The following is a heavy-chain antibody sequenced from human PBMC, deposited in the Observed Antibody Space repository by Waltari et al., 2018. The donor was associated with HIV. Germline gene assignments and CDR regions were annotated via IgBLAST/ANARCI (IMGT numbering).Heavy chain of an antibody. J-gene: IGHJ4*02. CDR3: ARTYYDSSGCVDY. Sequence: EVQLVESGGGLVQPGGSLRLACAASGFSFSSYSMNWVRQAPGKGLDWVSYISSSSSTIYYADSVKGRFTISRDNAKNSLYLQMNSLRAEDTAVYYCARTYYDSSGCVDYWGQGTLVTVSS. CDR1: GFSFSSYS. CDR2: ISSSSSTI. V-gene: IGHV3-48*01. D-gene: IGHD3-22*01.